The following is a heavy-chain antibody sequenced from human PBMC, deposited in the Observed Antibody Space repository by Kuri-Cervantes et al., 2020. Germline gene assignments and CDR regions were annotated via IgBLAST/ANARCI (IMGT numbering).Heavy chain of an antibody. CDR2: INHSGST. V-gene: IGHV4-61*01. J-gene: IGHJ5*02. CDR3: ARGDKQQLVPLFDP. Sequence: SETLSLTCTVSGGSVSSGSYYWSWIRQPPGKGLEWIGEINHSGSTNYNPSLKSRVTISVDTSKNQFSLKLSSVTAADTAVYYCARGDKQQLVPLFDPWGQGTLVTVSS. CDR1: GGSVSSGSYY. D-gene: IGHD6-13*01.